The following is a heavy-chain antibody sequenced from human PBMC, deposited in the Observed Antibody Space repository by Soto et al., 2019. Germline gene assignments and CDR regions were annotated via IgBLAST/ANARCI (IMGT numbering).Heavy chain of an antibody. J-gene: IGHJ6*02. CDR2: MNPNSGNT. V-gene: IGHV1-8*01. CDR1: GYTFTSYD. CDR3: ARGKWGAPATYYYGMDF. D-gene: IGHD1-26*01. Sequence: QVQLVQSGAEVKKPGASVKVSCKASGYTFTSYDINWVRQATGQGLEWMGWMNPNSGNTGYAQKFQGRVTMTRNTSICTAYMELSSLRSGDTAVYYCARGKWGAPATYYYGMDFWAQGTTVTVSS.